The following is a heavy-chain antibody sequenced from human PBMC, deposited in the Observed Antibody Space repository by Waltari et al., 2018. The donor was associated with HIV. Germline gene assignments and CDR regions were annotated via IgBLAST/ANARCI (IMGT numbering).Heavy chain of an antibody. Sequence: EVQLVESGGGLIQPGGSLRLSCAASGFTVSSNYMSWVRRAPGKGLVFVFFIYRGGSTYYSDSGKARLTISRDNSKNTLYLQMNSLRAEDTAVYYCAREGGRMVTTFFDYWGQGTLVTVSS. J-gene: IGHJ4*02. CDR1: GFTVSSNY. D-gene: IGHD4-17*01. V-gene: IGHV3-53*01. CDR2: IYRGGST. CDR3: AREGGRMVTTFFDY.